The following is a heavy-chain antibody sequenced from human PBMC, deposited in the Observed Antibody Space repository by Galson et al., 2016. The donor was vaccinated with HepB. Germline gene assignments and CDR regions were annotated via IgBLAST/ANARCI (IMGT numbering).Heavy chain of an antibody. Sequence: SLRLSCAASGFTFSSYGMHWVRQAPGKGLEWVAVISYDGSNKYYADSVKGRFTISRDNSKNTLYLQMSSLRAEDTAVYYCVTSLLLYFDYWGQGTLVTVSS. D-gene: IGHD3-10*01. CDR2: ISYDGSNK. J-gene: IGHJ4*02. V-gene: IGHV3-30*03. CDR3: VTSLLLYFDY. CDR1: GFTFSSYG.